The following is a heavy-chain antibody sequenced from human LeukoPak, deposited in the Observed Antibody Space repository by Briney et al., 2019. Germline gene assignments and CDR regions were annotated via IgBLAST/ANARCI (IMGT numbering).Heavy chain of an antibody. CDR1: GGSISSYY. CDR3: TRDTGTTGEVKFDP. CDR2: IYTSGST. Sequence: SETLSLTCTVSGGSISSYYWSWIRQPPGKGLEWIGRIYTSGSTTYNPSLKSRVTMSVDTSKSQFPLNLMSVTAADTAVYYCTRDTGTTGEVKFDPWGQGTLVTVSS. V-gene: IGHV4-4*07. D-gene: IGHD4-17*01. J-gene: IGHJ5*02.